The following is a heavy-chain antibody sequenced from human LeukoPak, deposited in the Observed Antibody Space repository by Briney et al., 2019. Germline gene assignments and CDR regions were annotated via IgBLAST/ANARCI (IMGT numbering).Heavy chain of an antibody. V-gene: IGHV3-66*01. Sequence: PGGSLRLSCAASGFTVSSNYMSWVRQAPGKGLECVSVIYSGGSTYYADSVKVRFTISRDNSKNTLYLQMNSLRAEDTAVYYCARDKVGDYYYYGMDVWGQGTTVTVSS. D-gene: IGHD3-10*01. CDR2: IYSGGST. CDR1: GFTVSSNY. J-gene: IGHJ6*02. CDR3: ARDKVGDYYYYGMDV.